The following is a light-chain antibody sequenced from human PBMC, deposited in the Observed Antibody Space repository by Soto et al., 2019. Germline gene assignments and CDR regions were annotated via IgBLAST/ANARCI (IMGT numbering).Light chain of an antibody. J-gene: IGKJ5*01. CDR3: LQHTNFPIP. CDR2: VGS. V-gene: IGKV2-28*01. CDR1: ESLLDSKGYNY. Sequence: DIVMTQSPVSPPVAPGEPASISWGSSESLLDSKGYNYLDGSLQKPGQSPQLLIYVGSDRASGVPSRFSGSGSGTDFTLTISSLQPEDFATYYCLQHTNFPIPFGQGTRLEI.